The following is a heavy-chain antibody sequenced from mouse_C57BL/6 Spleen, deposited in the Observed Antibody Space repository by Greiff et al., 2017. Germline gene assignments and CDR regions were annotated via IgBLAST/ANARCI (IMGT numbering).Heavy chain of an antibody. CDR3: ARSPYCYGVGGYFDY. Sequence: QVQLQQPGAELVRPGTSVKLSCKASGYTFTSYWMHWVKQRPGQGLEWIGVIDPSDSYTNYNQKFKGKATLTVDTSSSTAYMQLSSLTSEDSAVYYCARSPYCYGVGGYFDYWGQGTTLTVSS. CDR2: IDPSDSYT. J-gene: IGHJ2*01. V-gene: IGHV1-59*01. D-gene: IGHD1-1*01. CDR1: GYTFTSYW.